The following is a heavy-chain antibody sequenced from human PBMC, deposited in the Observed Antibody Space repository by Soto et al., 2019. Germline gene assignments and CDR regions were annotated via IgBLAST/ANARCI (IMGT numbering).Heavy chain of an antibody. J-gene: IGHJ4*02. CDR3: ASPVGDYDPYFDH. D-gene: IGHD4-17*01. CDR2: ISYDGTKK. CDR1: GFSLSDFA. Sequence: QVQLVESGGGVVQPGRSLRLSCAASGFSLSDFAMHWVRQAPGKGLEWVAVISYDGTKKYFADSVKGRFTISRDNSKNTLYLQMNNLRADDTAVYYCASPVGDYDPYFDHWGQETLVTVSS. V-gene: IGHV3-30-3*01.